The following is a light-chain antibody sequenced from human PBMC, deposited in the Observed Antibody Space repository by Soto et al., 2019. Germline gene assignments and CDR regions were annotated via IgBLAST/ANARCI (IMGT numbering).Light chain of an antibody. CDR3: QQCYIYWT. J-gene: IGKJ1*01. Sequence: EIVMTQSPATLPVSPGEGGTLSCRASQSISGNLAWYQQKPGQAPRLLIYGASTRATGIPSRFSGSGSGTEFTLSINSLQPDDFATYYCQQCYIYWTFGQGTKVDI. CDR2: GAS. V-gene: IGKV3-15*01. CDR1: QSISGN.